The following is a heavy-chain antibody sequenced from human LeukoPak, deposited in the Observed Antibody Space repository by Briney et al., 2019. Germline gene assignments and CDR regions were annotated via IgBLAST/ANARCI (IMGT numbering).Heavy chain of an antibody. D-gene: IGHD7-27*01. CDR2: IYSDGTT. CDR3: AKDGGLWVSAHWGDS. J-gene: IGHJ4*02. V-gene: IGHV3-53*01. CDR1: GFSVSSDY. Sequence: GGSLRLSCAASGFSVSSDYMNWVRQAPGKGLEWVSVIYSDGTTYYADSVKGRFTVSRDNSKNTLFLQMNSLRAEDTAVYYCAKDGGLWVSAHWGDSWGRGTLVTVSS.